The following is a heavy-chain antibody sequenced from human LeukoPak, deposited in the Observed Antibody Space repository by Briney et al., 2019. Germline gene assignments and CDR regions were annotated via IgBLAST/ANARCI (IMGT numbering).Heavy chain of an antibody. J-gene: IGHJ4*02. D-gene: IGHD6-6*01. CDR1: NYSISSDYY. CDR2: LFHSGTI. V-gene: IGHV4-38-2*02. Sequence: WETLSLTCTVSNYSISSDYYWGWIRQPPGKGLEWIGSLFHSGTIYYTPSLKSRVTTSVDTSNNRFSLKLMSVTAADTAVYYCARATRPRGDFDYWGQGTLVTVSS. CDR3: ARATRPRGDFDY.